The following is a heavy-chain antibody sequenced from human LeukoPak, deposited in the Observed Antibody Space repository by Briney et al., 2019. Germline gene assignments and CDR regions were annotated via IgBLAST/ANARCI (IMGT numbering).Heavy chain of an antibody. D-gene: IGHD4-17*01. J-gene: IGHJ4*02. CDR1: GFAFSSYD. Sequence: GGSLRLSCAASGFAFSSYDMSWVRQAPGKGLEWVSAISGVGDGYYAESVKGRFTIFRDNSRNTVFLQLNRLRAEDTAVYYCANLYGDKDEKWGQGTLVTVSS. CDR2: ISGVGDG. V-gene: IGHV3-23*01. CDR3: ANLYGDKDEK.